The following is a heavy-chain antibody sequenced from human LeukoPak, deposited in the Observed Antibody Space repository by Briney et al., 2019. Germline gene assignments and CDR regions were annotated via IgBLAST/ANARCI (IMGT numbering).Heavy chain of an antibody. CDR2: ISSSSRYT. V-gene: IGHV3-11*06. J-gene: IGHJ6*04. D-gene: IGHD6-13*01. CDR3: ARDISSSWPYYYGMDV. CDR1: GFTFSDYY. Sequence: GGSLRLSCAASGFTFSDYYMSWIRQAPGKGREWVSYISSSSRYTNYADSVKGRFTIFRDNPKNSLYLQMNSLRAEDTAVYYCARDISSSWPYYYGMDVWGKGTTVTVSS.